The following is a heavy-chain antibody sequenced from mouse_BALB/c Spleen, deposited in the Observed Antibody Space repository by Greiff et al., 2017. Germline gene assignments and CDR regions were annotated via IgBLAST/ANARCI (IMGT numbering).Heavy chain of an antibody. CDR3: ARHGNPFAY. Sequence: QVQLKQSGAELMKPGASVKISCKATGYTFSSYWIEWVKQRPGHGLEWIGEILPGSGSTNYNEKFKGKATFTADTSSNTAYMQLSSLTSEDSAVYYCARHGNPFAYWGQGTLVTVSA. D-gene: IGHD2-1*01. J-gene: IGHJ3*01. CDR2: ILPGSGST. V-gene: IGHV1-9*01. CDR1: GYTFSSYW.